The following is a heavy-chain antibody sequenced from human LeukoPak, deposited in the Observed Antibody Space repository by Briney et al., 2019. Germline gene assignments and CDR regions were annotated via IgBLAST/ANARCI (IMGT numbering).Heavy chain of an antibody. D-gene: IGHD6-13*01. CDR3: ARLVSSSWYVVFGY. Sequence: PSETLSLTCAVYGGSFSGYYWSWIRQPPGKGLEWIGEINHSGSTNYNPSLKSRVTISVDASKNQFSLKLSSVTAADTAVYYCARLVSSSWYVVFGYWGQGTLVTVSS. CDR1: GGSFSGYY. J-gene: IGHJ4*02. CDR2: INHSGST. V-gene: IGHV4-34*01.